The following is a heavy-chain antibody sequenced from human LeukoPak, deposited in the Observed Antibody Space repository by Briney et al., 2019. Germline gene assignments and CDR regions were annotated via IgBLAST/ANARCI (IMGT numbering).Heavy chain of an antibody. CDR2: ISGSGDNT. D-gene: IGHD3-22*01. CDR1: GFSFSNYW. J-gene: IGHJ4*02. CDR3: AKGSYYDSSGSFYFDY. Sequence: GGSLRLSCAASGFSFSNYWMNWVRQAPGKGLEWVSGISGSGDNTYYADSVKGRFTISRDNSKNTLYVQVNSLGTEDTAAYYCAKGSYYDSSGSFYFDYWGQGTLVTVSS. V-gene: IGHV3-23*01.